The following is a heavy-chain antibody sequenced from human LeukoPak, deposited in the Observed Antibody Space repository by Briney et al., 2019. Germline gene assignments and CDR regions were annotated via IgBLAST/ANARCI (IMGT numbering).Heavy chain of an antibody. CDR1: GGSISSGGYY. Sequence: PSETLSLTCTVSGGSISSGGYYWSWIRQHPGKGLEWIGYIYYSGSTYYNPSLKSRVTISVDTSKNQFSLKLSSVTAADTAVYYCARGGLGWFGNWFDPWGQGTLVTVSS. D-gene: IGHD3-10*01. J-gene: IGHJ5*02. CDR3: ARGGLGWFGNWFDP. V-gene: IGHV4-31*03. CDR2: IYYSGST.